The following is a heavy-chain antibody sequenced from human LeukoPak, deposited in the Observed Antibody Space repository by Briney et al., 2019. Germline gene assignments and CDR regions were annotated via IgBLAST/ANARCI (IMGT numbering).Heavy chain of an antibody. J-gene: IGHJ4*02. CDR1: GYTFAGYY. V-gene: IGHV1-2*02. CDR2: INPNSGGT. Sequence: ASVKVSCKASGYTFAGYYMHWVRQAPGQGLEWMGWINPNSGGTNYAQKFQGRVTMTRDTSISTAYMELSRLRSDDTAVYYCARGSIAVAGRVNYWGQGTLVTVSS. D-gene: IGHD6-19*01. CDR3: ARGSIAVAGRVNY.